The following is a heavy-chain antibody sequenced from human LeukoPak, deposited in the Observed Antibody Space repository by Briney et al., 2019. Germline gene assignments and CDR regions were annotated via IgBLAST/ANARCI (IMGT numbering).Heavy chain of an antibody. CDR1: GYTFTSYY. CDR3: ARVRTYYDILTGYVNYYYYYMDV. CDR2: INPSGGTT. V-gene: IGHV1-46*01. D-gene: IGHD3-9*01. J-gene: IGHJ6*03. Sequence: ASVKVSCKASGYTFTSYYMHWVRQAPGQGLEWMGLINPSGGTTRYAQKFQGRVTMTRDLSTSTDYMELSSLRSDDTAVYFCARVRTYYDILTGYVNYYYYYMDVWGKGTTVTISS.